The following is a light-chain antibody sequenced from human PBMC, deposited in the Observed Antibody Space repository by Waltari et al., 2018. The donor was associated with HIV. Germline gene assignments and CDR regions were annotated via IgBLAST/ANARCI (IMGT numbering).Light chain of an antibody. CDR2: GNN. V-gene: IGLV1-40*01. CDR3: QSYDSSLTTTV. CDR1: TSNIGAGSA. J-gene: IGLJ2*01. Sequence: QSVLTQPPSVSGDPGQGVTISCTGSTSNIGAGSAAPSYQQVPGTAPKLPIYGNNYRASGVPDRFSGAKSGTSASLGITGLQAEDEAEYHGQSYDSSLTTTVFGGVTKLTVL.